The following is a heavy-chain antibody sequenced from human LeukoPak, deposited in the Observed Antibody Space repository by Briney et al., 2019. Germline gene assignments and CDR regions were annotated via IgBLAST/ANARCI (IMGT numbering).Heavy chain of an antibody. V-gene: IGHV3-23*01. CDR1: GFTFSSYA. D-gene: IGHD6-6*01. CDR3: AKDPFRARISAPDY. J-gene: IGHJ4*02. Sequence: GGSLRLSCAASGFTFSSYAMSWVRQPPGKGLEWVSSISGSGDSTYYADSVRRRFTTSRDNSKNTLSVQMISLRAEDTAIYYCAKDPFRARISAPDYWGQGTLVTVSS. CDR2: ISGSGDST.